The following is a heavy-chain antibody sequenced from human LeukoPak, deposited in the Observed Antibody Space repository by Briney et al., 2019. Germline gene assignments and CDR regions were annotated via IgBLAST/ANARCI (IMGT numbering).Heavy chain of an antibody. J-gene: IGHJ6*03. CDR2: SHYSGST. Sequence: SETLSLTCTVSGGSISGYNYYWGWIRQPPGKGLEWIGSSHYSGSTPYTPSLKSRVTISVDTSMNQFSLKLTSVTAADTAVYYCARVAAPTYYFYYYMDVWGKGTTVTVSS. CDR3: ARVAAPTYYFYYYMDV. D-gene: IGHD4-11*01. V-gene: IGHV4-39*07. CDR1: GGSISGYNYY.